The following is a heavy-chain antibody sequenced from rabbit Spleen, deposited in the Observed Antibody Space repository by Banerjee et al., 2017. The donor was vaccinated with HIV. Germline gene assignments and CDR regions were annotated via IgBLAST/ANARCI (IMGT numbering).Heavy chain of an antibody. CDR3: ARDLAGAIGWNFYL. Sequence: QSLEESGGDLVKPGASLTLTCTASGFSFSDRDVMCWVRQAPGKGLEWIACVNTATGKPVYATWAKGRFTISTTSSTTVTLQMTSLTAADTATYFCARDLAGAIGWNFYLWGPGTRVTVS. V-gene: IGHV1S40*01. D-gene: IGHD4-1*01. J-gene: IGHJ4*01. CDR1: GFSFSDRDV. CDR2: VNTATGKP.